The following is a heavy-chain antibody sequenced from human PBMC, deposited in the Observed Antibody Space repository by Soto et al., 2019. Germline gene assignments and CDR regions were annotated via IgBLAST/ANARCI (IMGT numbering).Heavy chain of an antibody. CDR3: ARAWPDSEAFDI. CDR2: ISYDGSNK. CDR1: GFTFSSYA. V-gene: IGHV3-30-3*01. J-gene: IGHJ3*02. Sequence: GGSLRLSCAASGFTFSSYAMHWVRQAPGKGLEWVAVISYDGSNKYYADSVKGRFTISRDNSKNTLYLQMNSLRAEDTAVYYCARAWPDSEAFDIWGQGTMVTVSS.